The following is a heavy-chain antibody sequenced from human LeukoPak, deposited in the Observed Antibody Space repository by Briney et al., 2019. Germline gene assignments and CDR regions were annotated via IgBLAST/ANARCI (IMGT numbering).Heavy chain of an antibody. CDR3: ARDGAYDFWSGYRD. J-gene: IGHJ4*02. CDR1: GGSFSGYY. D-gene: IGHD3-3*01. V-gene: IGHV4-4*07. Sequence: SETLSLTCAVYGGSFSGYYWGWIRQPAGKGLEWIGRIYTSGSTNYNPSLKSRVTISVDTSKNQFSLKLSSVTAADTAVYYCARDGAYDFWSGYRDWGQGTLVTVSS. CDR2: IYTSGST.